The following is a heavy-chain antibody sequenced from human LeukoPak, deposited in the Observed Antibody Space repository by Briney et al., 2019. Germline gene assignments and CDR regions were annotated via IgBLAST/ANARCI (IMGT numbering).Heavy chain of an antibody. J-gene: IGHJ6*02. CDR1: GFTFSSYG. CDR3: ATMGYSYGYPYYYGMDV. D-gene: IGHD5-18*01. CDR2: IWYDGSNK. Sequence: PGGSLRLSCAASGFTFSSYGMHWVRQAPGKGLEWVAVIWYDGSNKYYADSVKGRFTISRDNSKNTLYLQMNSLRAEDTAVCYCATMGYSYGYPYYYGMDVWGQGTTVTVYS. V-gene: IGHV3-33*01.